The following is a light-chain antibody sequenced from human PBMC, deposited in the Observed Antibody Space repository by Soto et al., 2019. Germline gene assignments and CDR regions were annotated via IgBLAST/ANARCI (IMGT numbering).Light chain of an antibody. CDR2: AAS. CDR3: QKYNSASWT. CDR1: QGITNY. V-gene: IGKV1-27*01. J-gene: IGKJ1*01. Sequence: DIQMTQSPSSLSASVGDRVTITCRASQGITNYLAWYQQKAGKVPKLLIYAASTLQSGVPSRFSGRGSGTECTLTISSLQPEEVATYYCQKYNSASWTFGQGTKVEVK.